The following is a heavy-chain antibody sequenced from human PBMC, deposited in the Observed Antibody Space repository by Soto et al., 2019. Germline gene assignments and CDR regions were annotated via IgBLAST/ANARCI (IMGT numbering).Heavy chain of an antibody. CDR1: GFSLSTSGVG. V-gene: IGHV2-5*02. Sequence: QITLKESGPTLVKPTQTLTLTCTFSGFSLSTSGVGVGWIRQPPGKALEWLALIYWDDDKSYSPSLKSRLTSTKDTSKNQVVLTMTNIDPVDTATYYCAHRLERLGYYYGSGRATSPFDYWGQGTLVTVAS. D-gene: IGHD3-10*01. CDR2: IYWDDDK. J-gene: IGHJ4*02. CDR3: AHRLERLGYYYGSGRATSPFDY.